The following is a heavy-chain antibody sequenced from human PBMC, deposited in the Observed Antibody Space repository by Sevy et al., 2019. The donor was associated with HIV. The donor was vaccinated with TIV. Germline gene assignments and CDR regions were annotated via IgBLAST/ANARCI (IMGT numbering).Heavy chain of an antibody. J-gene: IGHJ4*02. CDR3: ATPTPNYYGSGSYYSH. Sequence: ASVKVSCKVSGYTLTELSMHWVRQAPGKGLEWMGGFDPEDGETIHAQKFQGRVTMTEDTSTDTAYMELSSLRSEDTAVYYCATPTPNYYGSGSYYSHWGQGTLVTVSS. CDR1: GYTLTELS. CDR2: FDPEDGET. D-gene: IGHD3-10*01. V-gene: IGHV1-24*01.